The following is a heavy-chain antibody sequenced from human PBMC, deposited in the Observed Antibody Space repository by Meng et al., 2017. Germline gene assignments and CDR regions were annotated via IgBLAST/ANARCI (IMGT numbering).Heavy chain of an antibody. V-gene: IGHV1-3*01. Sequence: LVQSEAEGKKAAASVKVSCKASGYTFTSYAMHWVRQAPGQRLEGMGWINAGNGNTKYSQKFQGRVTITRDTSASTAYMELSSLRSEDTAVYYCARSHVLLWFGEDLDYWGQGTLVTVSS. CDR1: GYTFTSYA. CDR2: INAGNGNT. D-gene: IGHD3-10*01. J-gene: IGHJ4*02. CDR3: ARSHVLLWFGEDLDY.